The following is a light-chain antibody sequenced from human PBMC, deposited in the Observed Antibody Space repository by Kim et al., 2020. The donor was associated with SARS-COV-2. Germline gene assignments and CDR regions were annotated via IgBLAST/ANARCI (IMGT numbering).Light chain of an antibody. CDR1: SSNVGTNL. J-gene: IGLJ1*01. CDR2: DNN. CDR3: AAWDDSLNGDV. V-gene: IGLV1-44*01. Sequence: GRMVNGSCTGSSSNVGTNLVNWKQQLAGTAPKLLIYDNNQRPSGVPDRFSGSRPGSSASLAISGLQSEDGADYYCAAWDDSLNGDVFGTGNKVTVL.